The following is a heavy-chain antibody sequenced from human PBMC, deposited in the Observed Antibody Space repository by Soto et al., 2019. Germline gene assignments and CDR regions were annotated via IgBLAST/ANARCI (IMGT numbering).Heavy chain of an antibody. V-gene: IGHV3-30-3*01. D-gene: IGHD1-26*01. Sequence: QVQLVESGGGVVQPGRSLRLSCATSGCICSNYAMFWVRQAPGKGLERVAVISYDGNSKTYAASVKGRFTISRDNYKYMLYMPLNNLSDEYTALCYCASNRYSVTYRFSFAYLVQGTLVTVSS. CDR3: ASNRYSVTYRFSFAY. CDR2: ISYDGNSK. CDR1: GCICSNYA. J-gene: IGHJ4*02.